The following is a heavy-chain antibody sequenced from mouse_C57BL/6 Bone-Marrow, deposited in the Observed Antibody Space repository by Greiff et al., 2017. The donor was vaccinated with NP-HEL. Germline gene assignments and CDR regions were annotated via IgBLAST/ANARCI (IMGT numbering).Heavy chain of an antibody. D-gene: IGHD1-1*02. CDR1: GFTFSSYT. J-gene: IGHJ4*01. CDR2: ISGGGGNT. V-gene: IGHV5-9*01. CDR3: ARVGSPFYAMDY. Sequence: EVMLVESGGGLVKPGGSLKLSCAASGFTFSSYTMSWVRQTPEKRLEWVATISGGGGNTYYPDSVKGRFTISRDNAKNTLYLQMSSLRSEDTALYYCARVGSPFYAMDYWGQGTSVTVSS.